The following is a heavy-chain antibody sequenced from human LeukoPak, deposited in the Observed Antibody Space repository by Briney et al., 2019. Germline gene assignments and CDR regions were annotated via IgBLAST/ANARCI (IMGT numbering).Heavy chain of an antibody. J-gene: IGHJ4*02. Sequence: PGGSLRLSCAASGFTFSSYAMSWVRQAPGKGLEWVSAISGSGGSTYYADSVKGRFTISRDNSKNTLYLQMNSLKTEDTAVYYCTSSLETTIFGVVIEGGYWGQGTLVTVSS. V-gene: IGHV3-23*01. CDR1: GFTFSSYA. CDR3: TSSLETTIFGVVIEGGY. CDR2: ISGSGGST. D-gene: IGHD3-3*01.